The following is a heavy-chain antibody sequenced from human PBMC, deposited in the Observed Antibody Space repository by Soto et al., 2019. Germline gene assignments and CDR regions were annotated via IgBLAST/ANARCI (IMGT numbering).Heavy chain of an antibody. J-gene: IGHJ4*02. CDR3: ARDSPKTIYGPSFDY. CDR2: ISGSGNDA. Sequence: PGGSLRLSCAASGFPFSHYAMSWVRQAPGKGLEWVSAISGSGNDASYADSVRGRFTISRDNSRDTLYLQMNSLRAEDTAVYYCARDSPKTIYGPSFDYCGQGTLVTVSP. D-gene: IGHD3-10*01. V-gene: IGHV3-23*01. CDR1: GFPFSHYA.